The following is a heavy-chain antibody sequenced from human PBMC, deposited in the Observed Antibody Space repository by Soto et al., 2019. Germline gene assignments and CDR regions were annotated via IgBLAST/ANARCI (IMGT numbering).Heavy chain of an antibody. CDR1: GFTFSDYY. J-gene: IGHJ4*02. CDR2: ISSSSSYT. D-gene: IGHD6-19*01. Sequence: GGSLRLSCAASGFTFSDYYMSWNRQAPGKGLEWVSYISSSSSYTNYADSVKGRFTISRDNAKNSLYLQMNSLRAEDTAVYYCVPAGGIAVAGSDWGQGTLVTVS. CDR3: VPAGGIAVAGSD. V-gene: IGHV3-11*06.